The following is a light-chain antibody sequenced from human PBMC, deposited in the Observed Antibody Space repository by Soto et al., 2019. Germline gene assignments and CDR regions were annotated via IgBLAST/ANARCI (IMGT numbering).Light chain of an antibody. CDR1: RSNIGAGYD. CDR2: ANN. V-gene: IGLV1-40*01. Sequence: QSVLTQPPSVSGAPGQRVTISCTGSRSNIGAGYDVHWYQQLPGTAPKLLIYANNIRPSGVPGRFSGSKSGTSASLAITGRQAEDEADYYCQSYDSSLSGYVFGTGTKLTVL. J-gene: IGLJ1*01. CDR3: QSYDSSLSGYV.